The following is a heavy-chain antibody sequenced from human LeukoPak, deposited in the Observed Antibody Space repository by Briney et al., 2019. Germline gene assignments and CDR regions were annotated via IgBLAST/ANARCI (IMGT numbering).Heavy chain of an antibody. J-gene: IGHJ4*02. D-gene: IGHD5-24*01. CDR2: ISSSGDNT. CDR3: AKDRLRDGYNSD. Sequence: GGSLRLSCAASGFTFSSHGMSWVRQAPGKGLEWVSGISSSGDNTCYADSVKGRFTISRDNSKNTLYLQMSSLRADDTAVYFCAKDRLRDGYNSDWGQGTLVAVSS. CDR1: GFTFSSHG. V-gene: IGHV3-23*01.